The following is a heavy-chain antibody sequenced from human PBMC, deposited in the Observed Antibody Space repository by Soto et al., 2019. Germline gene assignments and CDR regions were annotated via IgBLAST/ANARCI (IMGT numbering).Heavy chain of an antibody. D-gene: IGHD6-19*01. Sequence: EVQLEESGGGLVQPGGSLRLSCTASGVTFSSYSMVWVRQAPGKGLEWVSYISSSSSSIYYADSVKGRFTTSRDNAKNSTYLQMNSLRVDDTGVYYCARELGFDAVARMDVWGQGTTVTVSS. J-gene: IGHJ6*02. CDR3: ARELGFDAVARMDV. CDR2: ISSSSSSI. V-gene: IGHV3-48*01. CDR1: GVTFSSYS.